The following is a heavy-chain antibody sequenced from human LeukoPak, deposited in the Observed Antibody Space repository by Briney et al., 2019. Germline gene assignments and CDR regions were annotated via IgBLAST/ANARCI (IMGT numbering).Heavy chain of an antibody. J-gene: IGHJ4*02. V-gene: IGHV4-59*01. Sequence: SETLSLTCTVSGGSISSYFWSWIRQPPGKGLEWIGSIYYSGSTTYNPSFMSRVTISVDTSKNQFSLNLSSVTAADTAVYYCARDHGQWVVRISLDYWGQGTLVTVSS. D-gene: IGHD6-19*01. CDR1: GGSISSYF. CDR3: ARDHGQWVVRISLDY. CDR2: IYYSGST.